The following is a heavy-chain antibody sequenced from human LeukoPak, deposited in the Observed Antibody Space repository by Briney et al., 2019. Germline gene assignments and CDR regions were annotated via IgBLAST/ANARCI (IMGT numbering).Heavy chain of an antibody. CDR3: ARANYDILTGSAPPRY. CDR1: GYTFTSYY. J-gene: IGHJ4*02. D-gene: IGHD3-9*01. Sequence: GASVKVSYKASGYTFTSYYMHWVRQAPGQGLEWMGIINPSGGSTSYAQKFQGRVTMTRDTSTSTVYMELSSLRSEDTAVYYCARANYDILTGSAPPRYWGQGTLVTVSS. CDR2: INPSGGST. V-gene: IGHV1-46*01.